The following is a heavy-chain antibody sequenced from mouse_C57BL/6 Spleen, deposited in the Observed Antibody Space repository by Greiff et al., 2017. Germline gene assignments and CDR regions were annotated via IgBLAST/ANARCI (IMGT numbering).Heavy chain of an antibody. V-gene: IGHV5-4*01. CDR3: ARVAQATGYAMDY. D-gene: IGHD3-2*02. CDR2: ISDGGSYT. Sequence: EVQLQESGGGLVKPGGSLKLSCAASGFTFSSYAMSWVRQTPEKRLEWVATISDGGSYTYYPDNVKGRFTISRDNAKNNLYLQMSHLKSEDTAMYYGARVAQATGYAMDYWGQGTSVTVSS. J-gene: IGHJ4*01. CDR1: GFTFSSYA.